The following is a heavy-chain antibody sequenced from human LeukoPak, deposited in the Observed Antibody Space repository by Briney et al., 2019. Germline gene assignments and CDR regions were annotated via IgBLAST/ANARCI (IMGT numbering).Heavy chain of an antibody. CDR1: GFTFNNYW. CDR3: AKDRRGAMIVVALYYFDY. Sequence: GGSLRLSCAASGFTFNNYWIHWVRQVPGKGLVWVSRINNDGSSASYVDSVKGRFTISRDNAKNTLHLQMNSLRAEDTAVYYCAKDRRGAMIVVALYYFDYWGQGTLVTVSS. D-gene: IGHD3-22*01. V-gene: IGHV3-74*01. CDR2: INNDGSSA. J-gene: IGHJ4*02.